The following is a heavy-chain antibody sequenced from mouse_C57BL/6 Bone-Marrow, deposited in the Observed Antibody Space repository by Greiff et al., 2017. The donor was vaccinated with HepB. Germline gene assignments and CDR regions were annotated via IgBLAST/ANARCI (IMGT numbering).Heavy chain of an antibody. Sequence: EVQLQQSGPVLVKPGASVKMSCKASGYTFTDYYMNWVKQSHGKSLEWIGVINPYNGGTSYNQKFKGKAKLTVDKSSSTAYMELNSLASEDSAVYYCANSKGGYYAMDYWGQGTSVTVSS. CDR3: ANSKGGYYAMDY. CDR1: GYTFTDYY. V-gene: IGHV1-19*01. CDR2: INPYNGGT. J-gene: IGHJ4*01. D-gene: IGHD2-5*01.